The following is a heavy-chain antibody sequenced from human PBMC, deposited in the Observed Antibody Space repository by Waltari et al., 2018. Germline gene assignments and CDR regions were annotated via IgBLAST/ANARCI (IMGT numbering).Heavy chain of an antibody. Sequence: EVQLLESGGGLVEPGGSLRLSCAASGFTFSNYFMTWVRRAPGRGLEWVSGISGSGDNTRYADSVKGRFTISRDNSKNTLDLQMDSLRADDTAVYYCARHSPFLEWLNGMDVWGQGTTVTVSS. CDR2: ISGSGDNT. J-gene: IGHJ6*02. V-gene: IGHV3-23*01. CDR1: GFTFSNYF. D-gene: IGHD3-3*01. CDR3: ARHSPFLEWLNGMDV.